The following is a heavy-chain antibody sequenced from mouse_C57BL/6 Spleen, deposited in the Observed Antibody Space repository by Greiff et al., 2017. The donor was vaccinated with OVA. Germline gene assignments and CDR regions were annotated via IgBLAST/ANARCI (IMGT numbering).Heavy chain of an antibody. CDR1: GYSFTGYF. V-gene: IGHV1-20*01. CDR3: ASGVTYYFDY. J-gene: IGHJ2*01. D-gene: IGHD2-2*01. Sequence: EVQGVESGPELVKPGDSVKISCKASGYSFTGYFMNWVMQSHGKSLEWIGRINPYNGDTFYNQKFKGKATLTVDKSSSTAHMELRSLTSEDSAVYYCASGVTYYFDYWGQGTTLTVSS. CDR2: INPYNGDT.